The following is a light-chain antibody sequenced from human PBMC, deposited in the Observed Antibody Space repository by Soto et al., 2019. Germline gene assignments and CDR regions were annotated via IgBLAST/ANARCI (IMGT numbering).Light chain of an antibody. Sequence: EILLTQSPGTLSLSPGERATLSCRASQSVSSNFLAWYQEKPGQAPRLLIYGASNRATGIPARFSGSGSGTDFTLTISSLEPEDFAVYYCQQRSNWPLTFGGGTKVDIK. CDR3: QQRSNWPLT. CDR2: GAS. V-gene: IGKV3D-20*02. CDR1: QSVSSNF. J-gene: IGKJ4*01.